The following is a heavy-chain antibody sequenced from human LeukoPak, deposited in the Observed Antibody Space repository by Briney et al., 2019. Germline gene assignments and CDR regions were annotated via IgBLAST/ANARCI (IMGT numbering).Heavy chain of an antibody. J-gene: IGHJ4*02. Sequence: GGSLRLSCAASGFPFSTYAMNWVRQAPGKGLEWVSVITGSGGFTQYADSVKGRFTISRDNSKNTVYLQVNSLRVEDTALYYCVRSLDYWGQGTLVTVSS. CDR1: GFPFSTYA. CDR3: VRSLDY. CDR2: ITGSGGFT. V-gene: IGHV3-23*01.